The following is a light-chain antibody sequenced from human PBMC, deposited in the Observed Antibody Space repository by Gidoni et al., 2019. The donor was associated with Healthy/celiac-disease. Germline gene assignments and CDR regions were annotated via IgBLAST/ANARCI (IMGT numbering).Light chain of an antibody. J-gene: IGKJ2*01. V-gene: IGKV4-1*01. CDR3: PQYYSTPLYT. CDR2: WAS. Sequence: DIVMTQSPDPLAVSLGARATINCKSSQSVLYSSNNKNYLAWYQQKPGQPPKLLIYWASTRESGVPDRFSGSGSGTDFPLTIRSLQAEDVAVYYCPQYYSTPLYTFGQGTKLEIK. CDR1: QSVLYSSNNKNY.